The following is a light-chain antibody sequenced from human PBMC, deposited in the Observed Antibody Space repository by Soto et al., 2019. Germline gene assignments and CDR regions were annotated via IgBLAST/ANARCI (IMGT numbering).Light chain of an antibody. J-gene: IGLJ1*01. CDR3: SSYTSSSTPYV. CDR2: EVS. CDR1: SSDVGGYNY. Sequence: QSALTQPASVSGSPVQSITISCTGTSSDVGGYNYVSWYQQDPGKAPKLMIYEVSNRRSGVSNRFSCSKSGNTACLTISGLQDEDEADYYRSSYTSSSTPYVFGTRTKLTVL. V-gene: IGLV2-14*01.